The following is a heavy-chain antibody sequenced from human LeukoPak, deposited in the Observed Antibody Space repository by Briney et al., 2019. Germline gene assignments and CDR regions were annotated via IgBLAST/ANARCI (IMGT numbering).Heavy chain of an antibody. J-gene: IGHJ6*03. CDR3: TTVGRITMVRGVYYMDV. D-gene: IGHD3-10*01. CDR2: IKSKTDGGTT. CDR1: GLTFSNYA. V-gene: IGHV3-15*01. Sequence: GGSLRLSCAASGLTFSNYAMSWVRQAPGKGLEWVGRIKSKTDGGTTDYAAPVKGRFTISRDDSKNTLYLQMNSLKTEDTAVYYCTTVGRITMVRGVYYMDVWGKGTTVTVSS.